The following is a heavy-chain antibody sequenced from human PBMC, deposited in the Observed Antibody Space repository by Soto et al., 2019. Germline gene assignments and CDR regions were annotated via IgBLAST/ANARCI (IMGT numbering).Heavy chain of an antibody. D-gene: IGHD5-18*01. J-gene: IGHJ4*02. CDR3: VRRPYTNGYDDY. Sequence: GESLKISCKGSGYSFSGYWIGWVRQMPGKGLEWMGIIYPGDSDTRYNPSFQGQVTFSADRSISTAYLQWTSLKASDTAMYYCVRRPYTNGYDDYWGQGTLVTVSS. CDR2: IYPGDSDT. CDR1: GYSFSGYW. V-gene: IGHV5-51*01.